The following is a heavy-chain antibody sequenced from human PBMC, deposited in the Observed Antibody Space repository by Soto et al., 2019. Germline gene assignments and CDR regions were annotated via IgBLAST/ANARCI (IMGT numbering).Heavy chain of an antibody. CDR3: ARDQKQWMVQYNWFDP. CDR1: GYTFTSYA. J-gene: IGHJ5*02. Sequence: ASVKVSCKSSGYTFTSYAMHWVRLAPVQRLEWMGWINDGNGNTKYSQKFQGRVTITRDTSASTAYMELSSLRSEDTAVYYCARDQKQWMVQYNWFDPSGQGTLVTVSS. D-gene: IGHD6-19*01. V-gene: IGHV1-3*01. CDR2: INDGNGNT.